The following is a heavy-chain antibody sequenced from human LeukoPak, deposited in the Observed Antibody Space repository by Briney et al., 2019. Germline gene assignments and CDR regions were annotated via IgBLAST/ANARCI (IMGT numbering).Heavy chain of an antibody. J-gene: IGHJ6*03. D-gene: IGHD3-10*01. CDR2: ISSSGSNI. CDR3: ARARGELTLYYYMDV. V-gene: IGHV3-48*03. CDR1: GFSFSSYE. Sequence: GGSLRLCSAASGFSFSSYEMNWVRQAAGKGQEWVSNISSSGSNIHYADFVKGRFTNSRDHAENSLYLQRNSLGDEDTDVYYCARARGELTLYYYMDVWGKGTTVTVSS.